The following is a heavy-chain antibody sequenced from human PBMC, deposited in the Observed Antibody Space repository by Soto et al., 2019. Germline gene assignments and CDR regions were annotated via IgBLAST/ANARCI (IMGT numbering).Heavy chain of an antibody. V-gene: IGHV4-31*03. CDR1: GGSSSISGYY. CDR3: ARGLYEAFDL. J-gene: IGHJ3*01. Sequence: PSETLSLTCTVPGGSSSISGYYWSWIRQHPGKGLEWIGYIYYSGSTYYNPSLKSRLTISVDTSKNQFSLGLSSVTAAGTAVYYCARGLYEAFDLWGQGTMVTVSS. CDR2: IYYSGST.